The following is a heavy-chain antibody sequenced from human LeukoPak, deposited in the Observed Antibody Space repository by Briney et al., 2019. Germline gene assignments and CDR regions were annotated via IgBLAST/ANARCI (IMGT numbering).Heavy chain of an antibody. V-gene: IGHV4-39*07. J-gene: IGHJ4*02. Sequence: SETLSLTCTVSGGSIRSGDYYWGWIRQTPGKGLEWIGSIYQSGDAYYNPSLKSRVTISVDTSKNHFSLKLNSVTAADTAVYFCARVHLGDYYSDYWGQGTLVTVSS. CDR3: ARVHLGDYYSDY. CDR1: GGSIRSGDYY. CDR2: IYQSGDA. D-gene: IGHD2-21*01.